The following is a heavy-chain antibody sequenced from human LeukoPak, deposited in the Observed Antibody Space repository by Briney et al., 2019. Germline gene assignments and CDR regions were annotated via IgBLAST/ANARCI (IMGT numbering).Heavy chain of an antibody. CDR1: GYTFTSYG. V-gene: IGHV1-18*01. D-gene: IGHD2-2*01. CDR2: ISAYNGNT. J-gene: IGHJ6*03. Sequence: GASVKVSCKASGYTFTSYGISWVRQAPGQGLEWMGWISAYNGNTNYAQKLQGRVTMTTDTSTSTAYMELRSLRSDDTAVYYCARECCSSTSAIGGYYYYYYYMDVWGKGTTVTVSS. CDR3: ARECCSSTSAIGGYYYYYYYMDV.